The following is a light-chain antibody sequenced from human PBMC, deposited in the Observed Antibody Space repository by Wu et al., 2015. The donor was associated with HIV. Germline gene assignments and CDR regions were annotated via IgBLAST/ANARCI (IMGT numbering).Light chain of an antibody. V-gene: IGKV3-11*01. Sequence: EIVLTQSPVTLSLSPGETATLSCRASRSVNTFLSWYQQRPGQTPRLLIYDASNRATGIPARFSGSGSGTDFTLTISSLEPEDFAVYYCQQHSGWPHAFGGGTKVEIK. CDR2: DAS. J-gene: IGKJ4*01. CDR3: QQHSGWPHA. CDR1: RSVNTF.